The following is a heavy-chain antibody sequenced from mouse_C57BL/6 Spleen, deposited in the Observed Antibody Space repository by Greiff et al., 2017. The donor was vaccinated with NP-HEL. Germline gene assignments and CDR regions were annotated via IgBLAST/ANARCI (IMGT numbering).Heavy chain of an antibody. CDR3: ARRVYYGSSYRYYAMDY. CDR2: ISSGSSTI. D-gene: IGHD1-1*01. V-gene: IGHV5-17*01. CDR1: GFTFSDYG. J-gene: IGHJ4*01. Sequence: EVQLVESGGGLVKPGGSLKLSCAASGFTFSDYGMHWVRQAPEKGLEWVAYISSGSSTIYYADTVKGRFTISRDNAKNTLFLQMTSLRSEDTAMYYCARRVYYGSSYRYYAMDYWGQGTSVTVSS.